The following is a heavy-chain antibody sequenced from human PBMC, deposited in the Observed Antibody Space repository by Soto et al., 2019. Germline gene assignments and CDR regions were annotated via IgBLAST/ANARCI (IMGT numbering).Heavy chain of an antibody. CDR1: GGTFSRYA. CDR2: IIPIFGTA. D-gene: IGHD4-17*01. Sequence: SVKVSCKASGGTFSRYAISWVRQAPGQGLEWMGGIIPIFGTANYAQKFQGRVTITADESTSTAYMELSSLRSEDTAVYYCARDHTPATVTTSGVMDVWGQGTTVTVS. J-gene: IGHJ6*02. V-gene: IGHV1-69*13. CDR3: ARDHTPATVTTSGVMDV.